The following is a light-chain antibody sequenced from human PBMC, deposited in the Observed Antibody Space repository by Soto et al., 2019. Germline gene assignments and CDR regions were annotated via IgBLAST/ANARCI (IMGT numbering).Light chain of an antibody. J-gene: IGLJ2*01. V-gene: IGLV2-8*01. Sequence: QSALTQPPSASGSPGQSVTISCTGTSSDVGGYNYVSWYQQHPGKAPKLMISEVSKRPSAVPDRFSGSKSGNTASLAVSGLQAEDEADYYCSSFAGNNNVVFGGGTKLTVL. CDR2: EVS. CDR3: SSFAGNNNVV. CDR1: SSDVGGYNY.